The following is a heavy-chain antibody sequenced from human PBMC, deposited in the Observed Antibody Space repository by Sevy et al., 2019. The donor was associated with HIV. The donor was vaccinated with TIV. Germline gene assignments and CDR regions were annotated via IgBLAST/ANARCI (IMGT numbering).Heavy chain of an antibody. CDR3: ARDGISSGWYRGYYFDY. Sequence: GGSLRLSCAASIFTFDDYGMSWVRQAPGKGLEWVSGLNWNGGTTCYADSVKGRFTISRDNSKNTLFLQMNSLRAEDTAVYYCARDGISSGWYRGYYFDYWGQGTLVTVSS. V-gene: IGHV3-20*04. CDR1: IFTFDDYG. CDR2: LNWNGGTT. J-gene: IGHJ4*02. D-gene: IGHD6-19*01.